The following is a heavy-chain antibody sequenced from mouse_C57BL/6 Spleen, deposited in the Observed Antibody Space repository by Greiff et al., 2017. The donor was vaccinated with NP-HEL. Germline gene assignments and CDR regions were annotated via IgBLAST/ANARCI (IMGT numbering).Heavy chain of an antibody. CDR2: ISDGGSYT. V-gene: IGHV5-4*03. CDR1: GFTFSSYA. J-gene: IGHJ4*01. D-gene: IGHD2-1*01. Sequence: EVKLMESGGGLVKPGGSLKLSCAASGFTFSSYAMSWVRQTPEKRLEWVATISDGGSYTYYPDNVKGRFTISRDNAKNNLYLQMSHLKSEDTAMYYCARGYYSYYYAMDYWGQGTSVTVSS. CDR3: ARGYYSYYYAMDY.